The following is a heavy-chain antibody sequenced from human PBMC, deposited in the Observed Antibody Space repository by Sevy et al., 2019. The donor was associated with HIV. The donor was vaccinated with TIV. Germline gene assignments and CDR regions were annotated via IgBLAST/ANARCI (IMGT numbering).Heavy chain of an antibody. Sequence: GGSLRLSCAASGFTFSSSAMHWVRQAPAKGLEWVALISHDGTNKYYADSVKGRFTISRDNSKKRLYLQMNSLRAEDTAVYYCARDMAHLPIAVAGNFYYYYGMDVWGQGTTVTVSS. V-gene: IGHV3-30*04. CDR3: ARDMAHLPIAVAGNFYYYYGMDV. CDR2: ISHDGTNK. D-gene: IGHD6-19*01. CDR1: GFTFSSSA. J-gene: IGHJ6*02.